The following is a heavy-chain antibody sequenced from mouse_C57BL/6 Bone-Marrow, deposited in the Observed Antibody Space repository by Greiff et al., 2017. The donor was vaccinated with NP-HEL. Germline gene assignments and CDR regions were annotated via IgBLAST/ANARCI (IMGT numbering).Heavy chain of an antibody. J-gene: IGHJ3*01. CDR2: IGPGGGST. CDR1: GYTFTDYY. Sequence: VQLQQSGAELVKPGASVKISCKASGYTFTDYYINWVKQRPGQGLEWIGKIGPGGGSTYYNDKFKGKATLTADKSSSTAYMQLSSLTSEDSAVYFCARYPIYCGSGYFACWGKGTLVTVSA. D-gene: IGHD1-1*01. V-gene: IGHV1-77*01. CDR3: ARYPIYCGSGYFAC.